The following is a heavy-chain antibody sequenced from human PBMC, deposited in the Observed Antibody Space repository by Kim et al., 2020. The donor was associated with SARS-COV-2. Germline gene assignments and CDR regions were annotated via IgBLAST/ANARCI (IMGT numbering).Heavy chain of an antibody. J-gene: IGHJ4*02. Sequence: SETLSLTCAVYGGSFSGYYWSWIRQPPGKGLEWIGEINHSGSTNYNPSLKSRVTISVDTSKNQFSLKLSSVTAADTAVYYCARGEVDSGSYQLDWGQGTLVTVSS. CDR3: ARGEVDSGSYQLD. D-gene: IGHD1-26*01. V-gene: IGHV4-34*01. CDR2: INHSGST. CDR1: GGSFSGYY.